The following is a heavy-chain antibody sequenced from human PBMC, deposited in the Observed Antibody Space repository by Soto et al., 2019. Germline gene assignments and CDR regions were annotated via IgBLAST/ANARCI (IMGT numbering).Heavy chain of an antibody. CDR1: GGTFSSYA. CDR2: IIPIFGTA. Sequence: QVQLVQSGAEVKKPGSSVKVSCKASGGTFSSYAISWVRQAPGQGLEWMGGIIPIFGTANYAQKFQGRVTITADESTSTAYMELSSLRSEDTAVYYCARDVIADQRSYYYGMDVWGQGTTVTVSS. J-gene: IGHJ6*02. V-gene: IGHV1-69*12. CDR3: ARDVIADQRSYYYGMDV. D-gene: IGHD6-13*01.